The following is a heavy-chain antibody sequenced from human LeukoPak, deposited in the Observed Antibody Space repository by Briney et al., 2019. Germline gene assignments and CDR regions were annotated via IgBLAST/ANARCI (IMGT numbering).Heavy chain of an antibody. CDR3: AKDLLPTSDYDYVWGSYRLNP. Sequence: GRSLRLSCAASGFTFSSYGMHWVRQAPGKGLEWVAVIWYDGSNKYYADSVKGRFTISRDNSKNTLYLQMNSLRAEDTAVYYCAKDLLPTSDYDYVWGSYRLNPWGQGTLVTVSS. D-gene: IGHD3-16*02. V-gene: IGHV3-33*06. CDR2: IWYDGSNK. J-gene: IGHJ5*02. CDR1: GFTFSSYG.